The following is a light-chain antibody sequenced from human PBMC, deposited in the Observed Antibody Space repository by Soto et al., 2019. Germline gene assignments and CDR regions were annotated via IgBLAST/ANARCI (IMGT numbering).Light chain of an antibody. CDR3: QQRNNWPSTT. V-gene: IGKV3D-20*02. J-gene: IGKJ3*01. CDR2: DAD. Sequence: DTVLTQSPGTLSLSPGETATLTCSASHSVSSTFLAWYQQKPGQAPTLLIYDADTRATGIPDRFSGSGFGTHFTLTISSLEPEDFAVYYCQQRNNWPSTTFGPGTKVDI. CDR1: HSVSSTF.